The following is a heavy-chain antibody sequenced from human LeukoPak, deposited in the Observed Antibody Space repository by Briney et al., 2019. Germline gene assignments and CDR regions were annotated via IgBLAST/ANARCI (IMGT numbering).Heavy chain of an antibody. Sequence: GGSLRLSCAASGFTFSSYEMNWVRQAPGKGLEWVSYISSSGSTIYYADSVKGRFTISRDNAKNSLYLQMNSLRAEDTDVYYCARKTYYYDSSGSGPNWFDPWGQGTLVTVSS. V-gene: IGHV3-48*03. CDR2: ISSSGSTI. CDR1: GFTFSSYE. J-gene: IGHJ5*02. D-gene: IGHD3-22*01. CDR3: ARKTYYYDSSGSGPNWFDP.